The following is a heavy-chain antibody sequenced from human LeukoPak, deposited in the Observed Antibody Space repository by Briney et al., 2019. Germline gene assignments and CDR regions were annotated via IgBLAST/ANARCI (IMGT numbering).Heavy chain of an antibody. CDR1: GFTFRSYA. D-gene: IGHD3-22*01. CDR2: TSGTGDTA. J-gene: IGHJ4*02. V-gene: IGHV3-23*01. CDR3: AKFKGSSTYYSPPDH. Sequence: GGSLRLSCAATGFTFRSYAMGWVRQAPGKGLEWVSSTSGTGDTADYADSVKGRFVISRDNSKSVLYLQMISLRAGDTAIYYCAKFKGSSTYYSPPDHWGQGTLVTVSS.